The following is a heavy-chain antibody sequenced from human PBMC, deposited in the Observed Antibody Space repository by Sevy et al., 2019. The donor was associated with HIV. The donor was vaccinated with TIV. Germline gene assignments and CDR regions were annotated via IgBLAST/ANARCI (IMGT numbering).Heavy chain of an antibody. D-gene: IGHD3-3*01. V-gene: IGHV3-53*01. J-gene: IGHJ4*02. CDR3: ARGKHISDYYGSFDY. CDR2: IYIGGST. CDR1: GFPVSSNF. Sequence: GGSLRLSCAASGFPVSSNFMSWVRQAPGKGLEWVSVIYIGGSTYYADSVKGRFTISRDNSKNTLYLQMNSLRAEDTAVYYCARGKHISDYYGSFDYWGQGTLVTVSS.